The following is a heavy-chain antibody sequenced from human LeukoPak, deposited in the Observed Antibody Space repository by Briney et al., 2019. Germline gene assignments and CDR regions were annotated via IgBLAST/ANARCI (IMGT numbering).Heavy chain of an antibody. CDR2: IYFSCIT. J-gene: IGHJ3*02. CDR1: GGSISSYSSHY. D-gene: IGHD3-22*01. Sequence: SETLSLTCTVSGGSISSYSSHYWGWIRRPPGKGLEWIGGIYFSCITYYKPSLKSRVTISVDTSKNPFSLKLSSLTAADTAVYYCARGPRDSSGYYYAAFDIWGQGTMVTVSS. CDR3: ARGPRDSSGYYYAAFDI. V-gene: IGHV4-39*07.